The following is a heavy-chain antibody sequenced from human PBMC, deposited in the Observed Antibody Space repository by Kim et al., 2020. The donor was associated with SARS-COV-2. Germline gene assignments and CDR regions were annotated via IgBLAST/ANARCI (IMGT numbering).Heavy chain of an antibody. CDR3: ARQGYGDYVEGYYYYYYGMDV. CDR1: GYSFTSYW. Sequence: GESLKISCKGSGYSFTSYWIGWVRQMPGKGLEWMGIIYPGDSDTRYSPSFQGQVTISADKSISTAYLQWSSLKASDTAMYYCARQGYGDYVEGYYYYYYGMDVWGQGTTVTVSS. V-gene: IGHV5-51*01. D-gene: IGHD4-17*01. CDR2: IYPGDSDT. J-gene: IGHJ6*02.